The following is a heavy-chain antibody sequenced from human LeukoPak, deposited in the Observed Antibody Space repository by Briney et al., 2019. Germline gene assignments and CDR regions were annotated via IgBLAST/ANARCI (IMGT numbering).Heavy chain of an antibody. D-gene: IGHD6-13*01. J-gene: IGHJ4*02. CDR1: GFTFSSYW. CDR2: ISGSGGST. CDR3: AKVENSIAAAGTLDY. Sequence: PGGSLRLSCAASGFTFSSYWMSWVRQAPGKGLEWVSAISGSGGSTYYADSVKGRFTISRDNSKNTLYLQMNSLRAEDTAVYYCAKVENSIAAAGTLDYWGQGTLVTVSS. V-gene: IGHV3-23*01.